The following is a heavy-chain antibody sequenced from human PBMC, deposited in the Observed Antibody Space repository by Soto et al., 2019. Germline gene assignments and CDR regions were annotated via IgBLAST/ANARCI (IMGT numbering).Heavy chain of an antibody. V-gene: IGHV3-30-3*01. CDR1: GFTFSSYA. CDR3: ARGGFRFLEWLAYGMHV. D-gene: IGHD3-3*01. Sequence: QVQLVESGGGVVQPGRSLRLSCAASGFTFSSYAMHWVRQAPGKGLEWVAVISYDGSNKYYADSVKGRFTISRDNSKNTLYLQMNSLRDEDTAVYYCARGGFRFLEWLAYGMHVWGQGTTVTVSS. CDR2: ISYDGSNK. J-gene: IGHJ6*02.